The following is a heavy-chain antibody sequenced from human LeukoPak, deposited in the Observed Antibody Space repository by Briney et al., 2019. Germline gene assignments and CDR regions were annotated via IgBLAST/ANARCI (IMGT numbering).Heavy chain of an antibody. D-gene: IGHD2-15*01. J-gene: IGHJ5*02. CDR1: GDSVSSNSAA. V-gene: IGHV6-1*01. CDR2: TYYRSKWYN. CDR3: ARSHGGSSNWFDP. Sequence: SQTLSLTCAISGDSVSSNSAAWNWNTHSPSRGLVWLGRTYYRSKWYNDYAESVKSRITINPDTSKNQLSLQLNSVTPDDTAVYFCARSHGGSSNWFDPWGQGTLVTVSS.